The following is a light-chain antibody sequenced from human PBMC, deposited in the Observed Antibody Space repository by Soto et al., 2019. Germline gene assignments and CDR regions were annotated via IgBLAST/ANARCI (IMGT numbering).Light chain of an antibody. CDR2: AAS. Sequence: DIQMTQSPSSLSASVGHRVTITCRASQSISTYLNWYQQKPGKAPKLLIYAASNLQSGVPSWFSGSGSGTEFALTITSLQPEDFATYYWQQSASTGFFGPGTKVDIK. CDR1: QSISTY. J-gene: IGKJ3*01. V-gene: IGKV1-39*01. CDR3: QQSASTGF.